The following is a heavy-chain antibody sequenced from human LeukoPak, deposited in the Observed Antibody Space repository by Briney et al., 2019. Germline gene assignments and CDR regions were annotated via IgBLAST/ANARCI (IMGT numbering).Heavy chain of an antibody. CDR2: IYHSGST. J-gene: IGHJ4*02. CDR3: ASRTRLGYSSSWYSDY. V-gene: IGHV4-30-2*01. Sequence: SETLSLTCTVSGGSISSGGYYWSWIRQPPGKGLEWIGYIYHSGSTYYNPSLKSRVTISVDRSKNQFSLKLSSVTAADTAVYYCASRTRLGYSSSWYSDYWGQGTLVTVSS. D-gene: IGHD6-13*01. CDR1: GGSISSGGYY.